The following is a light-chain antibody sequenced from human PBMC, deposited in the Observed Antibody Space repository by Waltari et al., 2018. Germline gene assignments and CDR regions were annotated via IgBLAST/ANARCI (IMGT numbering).Light chain of an antibody. V-gene: IGKV3-11*01. J-gene: IGKJ2*01. CDR2: AAS. CDR1: QSVSNY. Sequence: EIVLTQSPPTLSLSPGERATLSCRASQSVSNYLAWYQQRPGQAPRVLIYAASSRATGLPTRFSGSGSGTDFTLTISSLQPEDSAVYYCQQRVHWPMYTFGQGTKLEIK. CDR3: QQRVHWPMYT.